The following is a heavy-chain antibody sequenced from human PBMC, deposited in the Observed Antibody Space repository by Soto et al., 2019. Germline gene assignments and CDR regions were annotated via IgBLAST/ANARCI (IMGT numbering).Heavy chain of an antibody. D-gene: IGHD2-8*01. CDR1: GYTFSRYG. CDR2: ISGYNGDT. V-gene: IGHV1-18*01. Sequence: QGQLVQSGGEVKKSGASVKVSCKASGYTFSRYGISWVRQAPGQGLEWMGWISGYNGDTNYAQKFQGRVTMTIDTSXXTAYMERRSLTSDDTAVYYCAKNGQPPYYYYGLDVWGQGTTVTVSS. CDR3: AKNGQPPYYYYGLDV. J-gene: IGHJ6*02.